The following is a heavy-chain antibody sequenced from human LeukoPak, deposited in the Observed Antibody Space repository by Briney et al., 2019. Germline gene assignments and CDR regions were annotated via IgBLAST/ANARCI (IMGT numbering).Heavy chain of an antibody. D-gene: IGHD2-8*02. CDR1: GFTFRDYG. Sequence: GGSLRLSCAASGFTFRDYGMHWVRQATGKGLEWVSFIWSDGNNRFYADSVKGRFTISRDNSKNMLYLQMDTLRAEDTALYYCAKDPGASVSGFYMDVWGKGTTVIVSS. CDR2: IWSDGNNR. V-gene: IGHV3-30*02. J-gene: IGHJ6*03. CDR3: AKDPGASVSGFYMDV.